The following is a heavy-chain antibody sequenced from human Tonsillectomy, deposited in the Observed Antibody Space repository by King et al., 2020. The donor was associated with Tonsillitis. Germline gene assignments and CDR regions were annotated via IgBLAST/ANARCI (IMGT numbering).Heavy chain of an antibody. J-gene: IGHJ5*02. CDR1: GYTFTGYY. CDR2: INPNSGGT. V-gene: IGHV1-2*02. Sequence: QLVQSGAEVKKPGASVKVSCKASGYTFTGYYMHWVRQAPGQGLEWMGWINPNSGGTNYAQKFQGRVTMTRDTSISTAYMELSRLRSDDTAVYYCARGDDILTGYYNVRFDPWGQGTLVTVSS. D-gene: IGHD3-9*01. CDR3: ARGDDILTGYYNVRFDP.